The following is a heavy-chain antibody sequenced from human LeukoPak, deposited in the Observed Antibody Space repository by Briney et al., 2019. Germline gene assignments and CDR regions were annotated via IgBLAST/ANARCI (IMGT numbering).Heavy chain of an antibody. CDR3: ARAPYYYDSSGYYRPRYFDL. CDR1: GYSFTSYW. D-gene: IGHD3-22*01. CDR2: IYPGDSDT. V-gene: IGHV5-51*01. J-gene: IGHJ2*01. Sequence: GESLQISCKGSGYSFTSYWIGWVRQMPGKGLEWMGIIYPGDSDTRYSPSFQGQVTISADKSISTAYLQWSSLKASDTAMYYCARAPYYYDSSGYYRPRYFDLWGRGTLVTVSS.